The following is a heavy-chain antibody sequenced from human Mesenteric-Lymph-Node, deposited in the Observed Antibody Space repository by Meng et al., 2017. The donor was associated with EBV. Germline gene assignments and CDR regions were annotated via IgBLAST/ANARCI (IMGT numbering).Heavy chain of an antibody. CDR1: GYSFSHYG. J-gene: IGHJ4*02. V-gene: IGHV1-18*01. Sequence: LGLQFVAVVKKAGAPVKVACKASGYSFSHYGISWVRQPPGQGLEWMGWISAATSYTNHAQKFQGRVTLTTDTSTSTAYMELSSLISEDAAVYYCVRECSSWYGGGFYDYWGQGTLVTVSS. CDR3: VRECSSWYGGGFYDY. D-gene: IGHD6-13*01. CDR2: ISAATSYT.